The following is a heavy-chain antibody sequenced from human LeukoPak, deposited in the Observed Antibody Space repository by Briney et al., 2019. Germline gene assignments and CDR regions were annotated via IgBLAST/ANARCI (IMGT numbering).Heavy chain of an antibody. CDR2: INPIGGGT. V-gene: IGHV1-2*06. D-gene: IGHD1-1*01. J-gene: IGHJ4*02. CDR3: ARGTTEGDY. Sequence: ASVKVSCKASGYIFTESYIQWVRQAPGRGLEWVGRINPIGGGTNYAQSFEGRVTMTRDTSISTAYMELSRLTSDDTAIYYCARGTTEGDYWGQGTLVTV. CDR1: GYIFTESY.